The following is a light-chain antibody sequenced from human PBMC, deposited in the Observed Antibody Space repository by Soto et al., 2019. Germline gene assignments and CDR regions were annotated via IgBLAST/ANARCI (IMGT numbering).Light chain of an antibody. CDR3: QHFNSYPIP. J-gene: IGKJ5*01. V-gene: IGKV1-9*01. CDR1: QGISDY. CDR2: AAS. Sequence: DIQLTQSPSFLSASVGDRVTITCRASQGISDYLVWYQQRPGKAPKLLIYAASTLQSGVPSRFMGSGSGKELLLQITSLQPEDFAPYNVQHFNSYPIPFGLGTRLEI.